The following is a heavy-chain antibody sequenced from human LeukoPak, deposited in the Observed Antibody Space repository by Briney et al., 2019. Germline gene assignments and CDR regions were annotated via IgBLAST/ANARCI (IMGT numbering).Heavy chain of an antibody. V-gene: IGHV3-30*03. D-gene: IGHD4-23*01. J-gene: IGHJ4*02. CDR1: GFTFSSYG. Sequence: GGSLRLSCAASGFTFSSYGMHWVRQAPGKGLEWVAVISYDGSNKYYADSVKGRFTISRDNSKNTLYLQMNSLRAEDTAVYFCASHGGGGNSATFSPFDYWGQGTLVTVSS. CDR2: ISYDGSNK. CDR3: ASHGGGGNSATFSPFDY.